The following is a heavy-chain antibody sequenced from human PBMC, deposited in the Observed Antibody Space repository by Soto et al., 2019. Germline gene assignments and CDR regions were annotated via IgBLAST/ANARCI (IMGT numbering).Heavy chain of an antibody. J-gene: IGHJ5*02. D-gene: IGHD3-9*01. Sequence: PSETLSLTCTVSGGSISSGGYYWSWIRQHPGKGLEWIGYIYYSGSTYYNPSLKSRVTISVDTSKNQFSLKLSSVTAADTAVYYCASTSYYDILGWFDPWGQGTLVTVSS. CDR3: ASTSYYDILGWFDP. V-gene: IGHV4-31*03. CDR2: IYYSGST. CDR1: GGSISSGGYY.